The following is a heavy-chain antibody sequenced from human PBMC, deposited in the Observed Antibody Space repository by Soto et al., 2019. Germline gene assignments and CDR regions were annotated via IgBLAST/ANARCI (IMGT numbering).Heavy chain of an antibody. J-gene: IGHJ6*03. D-gene: IGHD3-3*01. CDR2: ISYDGSNK. V-gene: IGHV3-30*03. CDR1: GFTFSSYG. Sequence: PGGSLRLSCAAPGFTFSSYGMHWVRQAPGKGLEWVTVISYDGSNKYYADSVKGRFTISRDNSKNTLYLQMNSLRAEDTAVYYCAREVYYDFWSGYSAQTSDYYYYMDVWGKGTTVTVSS. CDR3: AREVYYDFWSGYSAQTSDYYYYMDV.